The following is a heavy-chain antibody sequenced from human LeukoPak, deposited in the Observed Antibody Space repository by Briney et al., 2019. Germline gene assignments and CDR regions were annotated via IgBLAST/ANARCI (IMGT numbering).Heavy chain of an antibody. J-gene: IGHJ3*02. CDR1: GGSISSSSYY. Sequence: SETLSLTCTVSGGSISSSSYYWGWIRQPPGKGLEWIGSIYYSGSTYYNPSLKSRVTISVDTSKNQFSLKLSSVTAADTAVYYCASNKRQMATNPTDAFDIWGQGTLVTVSS. CDR3: ASNKRQMATNPTDAFDI. V-gene: IGHV4-39*07. CDR2: IYYSGST. D-gene: IGHD5-24*01.